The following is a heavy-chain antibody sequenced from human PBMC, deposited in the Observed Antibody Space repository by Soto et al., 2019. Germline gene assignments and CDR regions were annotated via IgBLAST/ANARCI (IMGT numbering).Heavy chain of an antibody. CDR2: IDNAGTDS. Sequence: EVQLVESGGGLVQPGGSLRLSFAASGFTLRGRWRHWVRQAPGKGLVWVSGIDNAGTDSTYADSVKGRFTSSRDNAKNMLYLQMNSLRVEDTAVYYCARGWFGPDVWGKGTTVTVSS. V-gene: IGHV3-74*01. CDR3: ARGWFGPDV. J-gene: IGHJ6*04. D-gene: IGHD3-10*01. CDR1: GFTLRGRW.